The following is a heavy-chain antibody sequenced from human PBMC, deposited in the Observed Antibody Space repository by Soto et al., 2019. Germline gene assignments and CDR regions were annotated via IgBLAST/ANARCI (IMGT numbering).Heavy chain of an antibody. V-gene: IGHV3-23*01. CDR2: FSGSGDDT. CDR3: AKGPDYYYGMDV. J-gene: IGHJ6*02. CDR1: GFTLRTNG. Sequence: GGSLRLSCAATGFTLRTNGMSWVRQAPGKGLEWVSSFSGSGDDTWYADSLKGRFTISRDNSKNTLYLQMNSLRAEDTAVYYCAKGPDYYYGMDVWGQGTTVTVSS.